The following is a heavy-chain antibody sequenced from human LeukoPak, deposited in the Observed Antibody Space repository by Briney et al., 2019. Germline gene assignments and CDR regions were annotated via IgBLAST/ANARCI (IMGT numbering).Heavy chain of an antibody. CDR1: GFTFSSYG. V-gene: IGHV3-30*18. J-gene: IGHJ4*02. CDR2: ISYDGSNK. D-gene: IGHD5-24*01. CDR3: AKEQMAY. Sequence: PGRSLRLSCAASGFTFSSYGMHWARQAPGKGLEWVAVISYDGSNKYYADSVKGRFTISRDNSKNTLYLQMNSLRAEDTAVYYCAKEQMAYWGQGTLVTVSS.